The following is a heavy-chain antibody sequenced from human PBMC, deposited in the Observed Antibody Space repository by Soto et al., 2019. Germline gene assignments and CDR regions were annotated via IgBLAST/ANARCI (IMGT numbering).Heavy chain of an antibody. V-gene: IGHV3-74*01. CDR1: GFTLSRYW. J-gene: IGHJ5*02. CDR2: INPDGSTT. D-gene: IGHD1-26*01. Sequence: GGSLRLSCAASGFTLSRYWVHWVRQVPGKGLVWVSRINPDGSTTNYADSVKGRFTISRDNAKNTLYLQMNSLRAEDTAVYYCTRDRSGSYDLWGQGTLVTVSS. CDR3: TRDRSGSYDL.